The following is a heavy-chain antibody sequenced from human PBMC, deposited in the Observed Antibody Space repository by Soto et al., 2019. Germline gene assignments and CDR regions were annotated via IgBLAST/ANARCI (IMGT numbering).Heavy chain of an antibody. CDR2: INGDGTGT. CDR1: GFTLSNYW. Sequence: VQLVESGGGLVQPGGSLRLSCAASGFTLSNYWMHWVRQAPGKGLVWVSRINGDGTGTNYADSVKGQFTISRDNAKNTLYLQMNSLRAEDTAVYYCGRGASGSYRLDYWGQGTLVTVSS. V-gene: IGHV3-74*01. J-gene: IGHJ4*02. D-gene: IGHD3-10*01. CDR3: GRGASGSYRLDY.